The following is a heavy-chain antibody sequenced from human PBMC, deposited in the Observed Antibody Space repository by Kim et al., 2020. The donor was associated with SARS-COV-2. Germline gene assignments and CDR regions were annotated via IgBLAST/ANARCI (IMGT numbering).Heavy chain of an antibody. CDR3: SRPYGDYDGS. CDR2: AT. J-gene: IGHJ5*02. Sequence: ATTYAASVKGRFTISRDDSKNTAYLQMNSLKTEDTAVYYCSRPYGDYDGSWGQGTLVTVSS. D-gene: IGHD4-17*01. V-gene: IGHV3-73*01.